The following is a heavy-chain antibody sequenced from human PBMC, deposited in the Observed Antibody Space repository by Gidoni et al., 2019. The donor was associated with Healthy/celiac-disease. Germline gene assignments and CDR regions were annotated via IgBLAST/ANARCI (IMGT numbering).Heavy chain of an antibody. CDR2: ISAYNGNT. CDR1: GYTFTSSG. J-gene: IGHJ4*02. Sequence: QVQLVQSGAEVKKPGASVKVSCKASGYTFTSSGISWVRQAPGQGLEWMGWISAYNGNTNYAQKLQGRVTMTTDPSTSTAYMELTSLRSDDPAVYYCASHYDSSGYPYYFDYWGQGTLVTVSS. CDR3: ASHYDSSGYPYYFDY. D-gene: IGHD3-22*01. V-gene: IGHV1-18*01.